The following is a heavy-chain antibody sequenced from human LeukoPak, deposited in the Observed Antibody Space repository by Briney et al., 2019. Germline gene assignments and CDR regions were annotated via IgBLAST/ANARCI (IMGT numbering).Heavy chain of an antibody. V-gene: IGHV5-51*01. CDR2: IYPGDSDT. CDR3: ARRQYNYDILTGLDVYFDY. J-gene: IGHJ4*02. D-gene: IGHD3-9*01. CDR1: GFGFTTYW. Sequence: GESLKISCKGSGFGFTTYWIGWVRQMPGKGLEWMGIIYPGDSDTRYSPSFQGQVTISADKSISTAYLQWSSLKASDTAMYYCARRQYNYDILTGLDVYFDYWGQGTLVTVAS.